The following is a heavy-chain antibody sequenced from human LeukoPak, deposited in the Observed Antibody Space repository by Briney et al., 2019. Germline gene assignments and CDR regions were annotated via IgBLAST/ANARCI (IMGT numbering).Heavy chain of an antibody. Sequence: SVKVSCKASGGTFSSYAISWVRQAPGQGLEWMGGIIPIFGTANYAQKFQGRVTITADESTSTAYMELSSLRSEDTAVYYCAGMTTVTPAYYCYGMDVWGQGTTVTVSS. CDR2: IIPIFGTA. CDR3: AGMTTVTPAYYCYGMDV. J-gene: IGHJ6*02. CDR1: GGTFSSYA. D-gene: IGHD4-11*01. V-gene: IGHV1-69*13.